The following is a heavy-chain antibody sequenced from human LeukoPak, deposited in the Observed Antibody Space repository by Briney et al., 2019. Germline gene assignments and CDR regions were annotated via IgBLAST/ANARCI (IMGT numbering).Heavy chain of an antibody. D-gene: IGHD6-19*01. CDR2: MNPNSGNT. V-gene: IGHV1-8*01. CDR1: GYTFTSYD. CDR3: ARGLSSGWYLGGLYYYYGMDV. Sequence: ASVKVSCKASGYTFTSYDINWVRQATGQGLEWMGWMNPNSGNTGYAQKFQGRVTMTRNTSISTAYMELSSLRSEDTAVYYCARGLSSGWYLGGLYYYYGMDVWGQGTTVTVSS. J-gene: IGHJ6*02.